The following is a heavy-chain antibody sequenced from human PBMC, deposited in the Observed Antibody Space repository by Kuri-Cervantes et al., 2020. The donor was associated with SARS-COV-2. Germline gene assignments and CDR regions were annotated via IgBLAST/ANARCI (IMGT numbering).Heavy chain of an antibody. CDR2: XYYDGST. J-gene: IGHJ1*01. D-gene: IGHD5-18*01. Sequence: YYWNWVRQSXXKGXEXLGXXYYDGSTNYXXXLKSRXXLSIEXXKRQFSLNXRSVXXADTAXYYCATLNRXGHTALPHWGRGTLVTVSS. CDR3: ATLNRXGHTALPH. V-gene: IGHV4-59*01. CDR1: YY.